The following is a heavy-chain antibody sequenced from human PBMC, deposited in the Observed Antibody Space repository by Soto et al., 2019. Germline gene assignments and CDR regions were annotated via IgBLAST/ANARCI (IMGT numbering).Heavy chain of an antibody. D-gene: IGHD3-16*01. CDR3: VKEGGMKYFDF. J-gene: IGHJ2*01. CDR1: GFIFDNHA. Sequence: GGSLRLSCTASGFIFDNHAMHWVRQAPGKGLEWVAGVTWNSVATGYADSVKGRFTISRDNAKNSLYLQMNSLSAEDTAVYFCVKEGGMKYFDFWGRGTVVTV. CDR2: VTWNSVAT. V-gene: IGHV3-9*01.